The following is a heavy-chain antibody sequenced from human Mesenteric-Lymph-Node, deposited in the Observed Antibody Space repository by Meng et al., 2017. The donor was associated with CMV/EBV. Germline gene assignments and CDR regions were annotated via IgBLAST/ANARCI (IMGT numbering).Heavy chain of an antibody. CDR3: AHSDSSGYYYVLDY. V-gene: IGHV2-5*01. CDR1: GFSLSTRGVG. CDR2: IYWNDDK. Sequence: FSGFSLSTRGVGVGWLRQPPGKALEWLALIYWNDDKRYSPSLKSRLTITKDTSKNQVVLTMTNMDPVDTATYYCAHSDSSGYYYVLDYWGQGTLVTVSS. D-gene: IGHD3-22*01. J-gene: IGHJ4*02.